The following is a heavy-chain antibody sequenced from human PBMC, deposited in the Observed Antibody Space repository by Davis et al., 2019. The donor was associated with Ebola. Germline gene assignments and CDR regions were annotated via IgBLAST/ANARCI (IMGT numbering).Heavy chain of an antibody. Sequence: MPSETLSLTCTVSGGSISSSSYYWGWIRQPPGKGLEWIGSIYYSGSTYYNPSLKSRVTISVDTSKNQFSLKLSSVTAADTAVYYCARPGRDGYNFDYWGQGTLATVSS. V-gene: IGHV4-39*01. J-gene: IGHJ4*02. CDR2: IYYSGST. D-gene: IGHD5-24*01. CDR3: ARPGRDGYNFDY. CDR1: GGSISSSSYY.